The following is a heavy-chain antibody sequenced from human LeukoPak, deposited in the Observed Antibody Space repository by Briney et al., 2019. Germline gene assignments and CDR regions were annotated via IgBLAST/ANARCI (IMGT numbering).Heavy chain of an antibody. V-gene: IGHV3-33*01. CDR3: ARDRWFGELFGYYFDY. CDR2: IWYDGSNK. Sequence: QPGGSLTLSCAASRFTFSIYGMQWVRHAPGEGREWVAVIWYDGSNKYYADSVKGRFTISRDNSKNTLYLQMNSLRAEDTAVYYCARDRWFGELFGYYFDYWGQGTLVTVSS. CDR1: RFTFSIYG. D-gene: IGHD3-10*01. J-gene: IGHJ4*02.